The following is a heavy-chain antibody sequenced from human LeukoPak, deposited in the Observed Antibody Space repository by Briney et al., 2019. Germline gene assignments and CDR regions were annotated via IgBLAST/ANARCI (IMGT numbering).Heavy chain of an antibody. D-gene: IGHD1-14*01. J-gene: IGHJ4*02. V-gene: IGHV4-34*01. CDR2: INHSGST. Sequence: SETLSLTCTVSGGSISSYYWSWIRQPPGKGLEWIGEINHSGSTNYNPSLKSRVTISVDTSKNQFSLKLSSVTAADTAVYYCAREPFNYWGQGTLVTVSS. CDR1: GGSISSYY. CDR3: AREPFNY.